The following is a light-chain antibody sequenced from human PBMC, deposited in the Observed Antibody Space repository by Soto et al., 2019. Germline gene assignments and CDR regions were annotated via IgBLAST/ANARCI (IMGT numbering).Light chain of an antibody. Sequence: QSVLTQPASVSGSPGQSITISCTGTSSDVGGYNYVSWYQQHPGKAPKLMIYEVSYRHSGVSNRFSGSKSGNTATLTISGLQADDEADYYCSSYRSSSTVFGTGTKVTVL. CDR1: SSDVGGYNY. CDR3: SSYRSSSTV. CDR2: EVS. V-gene: IGLV2-14*01. J-gene: IGLJ1*01.